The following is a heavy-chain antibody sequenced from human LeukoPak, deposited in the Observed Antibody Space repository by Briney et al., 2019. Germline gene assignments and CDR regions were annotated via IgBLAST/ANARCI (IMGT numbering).Heavy chain of an antibody. D-gene: IGHD2-15*01. CDR1: GYSISSGYY. CDR2: IYHSGST. J-gene: IGHJ3*02. V-gene: IGHV4-38-2*02. Sequence: SETLSLTCTVSGYSISSGYYWGWIRQPPGKGLEWIGSIYHSGSTYYNPSLKSRVTISVDTSKNQFSLKLSSVTAADTAVYYCARRFSSGAQAFDIWGQGTMVTVSS. CDR3: ARRFSSGAQAFDI.